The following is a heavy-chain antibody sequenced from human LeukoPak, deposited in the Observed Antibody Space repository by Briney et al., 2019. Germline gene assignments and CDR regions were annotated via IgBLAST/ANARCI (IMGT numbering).Heavy chain of an antibody. CDR3: ARHGDGYNFDRNWFDP. J-gene: IGHJ5*02. CDR2: IYYSGST. D-gene: IGHD5-24*01. CDR1: GGSISSYY. Sequence: SETLSLTCTVSGGSISSYYWSWIRQPPGKGLEWIGYIYYSGSTNYNPSLKSRVTISVDTSKNQFSLKLSPVTAADTAVYYCARHGDGYNFDRNWFDPWGQGTLVTVSS. V-gene: IGHV4-59*08.